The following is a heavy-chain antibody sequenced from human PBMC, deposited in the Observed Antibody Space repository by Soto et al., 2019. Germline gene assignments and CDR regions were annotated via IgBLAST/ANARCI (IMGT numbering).Heavy chain of an antibody. CDR3: ARDPGDYDSSGYYWDY. CDR1: GGSISSYY. D-gene: IGHD3-22*01. J-gene: IGHJ4*02. Sequence: SETLSLTCTVSGGSISSYYWSWIRQPPGKGLEWIGYIYYSGSTNYNPSLKSRVTISVDTSKNQFSLKLSSVTAADTAVYYCARDPGDYDSSGYYWDYWGQGTLVTVSS. CDR2: IYYSGST. V-gene: IGHV4-59*01.